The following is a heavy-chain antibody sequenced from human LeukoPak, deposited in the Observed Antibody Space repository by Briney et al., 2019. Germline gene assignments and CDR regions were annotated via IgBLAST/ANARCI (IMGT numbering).Heavy chain of an antibody. CDR2: LRGDGST. CDR3: AKRGVVIRVILVGFHKEAYYFDS. Sequence: GGSLRLSCVASGFTFSSYAMSWVRQAPARGLEWVASLRGDGSTFYADSVKGRFTLSRDESRNTVYLQLTYLRVEDTAVYFCAKRGVVIRVILVGFHKEAYYFDSWGQGALVTVSS. J-gene: IGHJ4*02. D-gene: IGHD3-22*01. CDR1: GFTFSSYA. V-gene: IGHV3-23*01.